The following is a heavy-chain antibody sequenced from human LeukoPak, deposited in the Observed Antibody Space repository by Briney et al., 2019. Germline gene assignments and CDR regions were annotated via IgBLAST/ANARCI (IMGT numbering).Heavy chain of an antibody. Sequence: SETLSLTCAVYGGSFSGYYWSWLRQPPGKGLEWIGEINHSGSTNYNPSLKSRVTISVDTSKNQFSLKLSSVTAADTAVYYCARGHCSSTSCYVYDYWGQGTLVTVSS. CDR1: GGSFSGYY. V-gene: IGHV4-34*01. CDR3: ARGHCSSTSCYVYDY. J-gene: IGHJ4*02. D-gene: IGHD2-2*01. CDR2: INHSGST.